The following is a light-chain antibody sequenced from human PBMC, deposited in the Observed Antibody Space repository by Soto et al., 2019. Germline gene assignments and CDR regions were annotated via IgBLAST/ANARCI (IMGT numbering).Light chain of an antibody. Sequence: DFEMTQAPSSLSASVGGTVTITCRASQSINTNLNWYQHKVGEAPKLLIYAASSLQSGVPSRFRGSGSGTHFTLTISSLQPEDFATYYCQQSYDNLTFGPGTKVDIK. J-gene: IGKJ3*01. CDR1: QSINTN. CDR3: QQSYDNLT. V-gene: IGKV1-39*01. CDR2: AAS.